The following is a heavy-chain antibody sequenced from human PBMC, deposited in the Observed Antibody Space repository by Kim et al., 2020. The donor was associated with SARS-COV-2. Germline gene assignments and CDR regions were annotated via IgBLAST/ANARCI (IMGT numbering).Heavy chain of an antibody. D-gene: IGHD3-16*01. J-gene: IGHJ5*02. CDR1: GGSISSGGYY. CDR3: ARRTDDYIWVSVLWSDARLANWFDP. Sequence: SETLSLTCTVSGGSISSGGYYWSWIRQHPGKGLEWIGYIYYSGSTYYNPSLKSRVTISVDTSKNQLSLKRISATAADTAVYYCARRTDDYIWVSVLWSDARLANWFDPCGQRTLVTVSS. CDR2: IYYSGST. V-gene: IGHV4-31*03.